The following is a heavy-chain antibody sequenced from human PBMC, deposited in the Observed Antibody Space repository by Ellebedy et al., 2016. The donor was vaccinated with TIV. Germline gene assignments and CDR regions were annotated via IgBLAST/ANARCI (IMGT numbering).Heavy chain of an antibody. CDR3: ARTLRSGGNAFEI. J-gene: IGHJ3*02. CDR1: GFSFSSYA. D-gene: IGHD3-10*01. CDR2: IVGSGGSR. V-gene: IGHV3-23*01. Sequence: GESLKISCAASGFSFSSYAMSWVRQAPGKGLEWVSGIVGSGGSRYADSVKGRFTISRDNSQSTLYLQMNSLRVEDTAVYYCARTLRSGGNAFEIWGQGTMVTVSS.